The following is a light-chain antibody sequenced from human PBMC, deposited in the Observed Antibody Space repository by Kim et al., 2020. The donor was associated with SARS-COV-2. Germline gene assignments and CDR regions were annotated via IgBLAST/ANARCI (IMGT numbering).Light chain of an antibody. CDR2: LNSDGSN. CDR3: QTWGTGIRVL. V-gene: IGLV4-69*01. J-gene: IGLJ2*01. Sequence: SVELTASLRRGKSRYGSKWRMQELVKDAPYLMKLNSDGSNGKRGGIPARFSGSSCGAERYLTISSLQSEDEADYFCQTWGTGIRVLFGGGTQVTVL. CDR1: RGKSRYG.